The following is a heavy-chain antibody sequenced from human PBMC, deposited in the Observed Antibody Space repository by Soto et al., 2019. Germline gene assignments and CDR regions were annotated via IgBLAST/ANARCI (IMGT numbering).Heavy chain of an antibody. CDR2: IYYSGST. J-gene: IGHJ4*02. D-gene: IGHD3-22*01. Sequence: SETLSLSCTVSGGSISSSSYYWGWLRQPPGKGLEWIGSIYYSGSTYYNPSLKSRVTISVDTSKNQFSLKLSSVTAADTAVYYCARHKYPSSGPSAYWGQGTLVTVS. CDR1: GGSISSSSYY. V-gene: IGHV4-39*01. CDR3: ARHKYPSSGPSAY.